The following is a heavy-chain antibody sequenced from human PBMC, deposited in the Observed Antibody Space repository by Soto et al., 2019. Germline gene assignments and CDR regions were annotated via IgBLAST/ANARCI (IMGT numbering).Heavy chain of an antibody. Sequence: ITLKKSGPTLVKPTQTRTLTCTFSGFSFSINGVAVGWIRQPPGQALEWLALIYWDDDQRYNPSLKNRLTITKDTSRNQVVLTMTNMDPVDTATYYCAHKRDVSRGFKSWGQGTLVTVSS. J-gene: IGHJ5*01. CDR2: IYWDDDQ. V-gene: IGHV2-5*02. CDR3: AHKRDVSRGFKS. CDR1: GFSFSINGVA.